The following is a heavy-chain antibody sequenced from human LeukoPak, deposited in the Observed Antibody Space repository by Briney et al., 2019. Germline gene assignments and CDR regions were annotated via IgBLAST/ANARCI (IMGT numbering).Heavy chain of an antibody. Sequence: GGSLRLSCAASGFTFSSYEMNWVRQAPGKGLEWVSYISSSGSTIYYADSVKGRFTISRDNAKNSLYLQMSSLRAEDTAVYYCARVGGSYEFDYWGQGALVTVSS. J-gene: IGHJ4*02. CDR1: GFTFSSYE. D-gene: IGHD1-26*01. V-gene: IGHV3-48*03. CDR2: ISSSGSTI. CDR3: ARVGGSYEFDY.